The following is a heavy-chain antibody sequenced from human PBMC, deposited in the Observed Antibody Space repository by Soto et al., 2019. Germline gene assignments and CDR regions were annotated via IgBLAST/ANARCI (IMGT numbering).Heavy chain of an antibody. Sequence: ASVKVSCKASGYTFTSYYMHWARQAPGQGLEWMGIINPSGGSTSYAQKFQGRVTMTRDTSTSTVYMELSSMRSEDTAVYYCAILSYYYDSSGPGAFDIWGQGTMVTVSS. CDR1: GYTFTSYY. J-gene: IGHJ3*02. CDR2: INPSGGST. D-gene: IGHD3-22*01. CDR3: AILSYYYDSSGPGAFDI. V-gene: IGHV1-46*03.